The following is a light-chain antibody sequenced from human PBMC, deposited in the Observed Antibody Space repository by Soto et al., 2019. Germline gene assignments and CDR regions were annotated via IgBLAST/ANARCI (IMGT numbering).Light chain of an antibody. CDR3: QHYNSYSEA. J-gene: IGKJ1*01. CDR2: KAS. Sequence: DIHMTQSPSTLSVSVVDIVTITCRASQTISSWLAWYQQKPGKAPKLLIYKASTLKSGVPSRFSGSGSGTEFTLTISSLQPDDFATYYCQHYNSYSEAFGQGTKVDI. CDR1: QTISSW. V-gene: IGKV1-5*03.